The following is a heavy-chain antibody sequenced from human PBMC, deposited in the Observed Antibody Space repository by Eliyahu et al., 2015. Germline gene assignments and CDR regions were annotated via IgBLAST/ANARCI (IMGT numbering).Heavy chain of an antibody. CDR3: VRDHFYNTSGYYFSDY. Sequence: EVKKPGSSVKVSCKASGGTFNSYALSWVRQAPGQGLEWMGRIIPMLGIINHAQNFQGRVTITADKSTFTAYMELSSLRSEDTAVYYCVRDHFYNTSGYYFSDYWGLGTLVTVSS. J-gene: IGHJ4*02. CDR1: GGTFNSYA. V-gene: IGHV1-69*04. CDR2: IIPMLGII. D-gene: IGHD3-22*01.